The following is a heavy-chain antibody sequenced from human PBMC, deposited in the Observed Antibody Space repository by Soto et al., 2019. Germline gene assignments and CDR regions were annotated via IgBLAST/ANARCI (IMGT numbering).Heavy chain of an antibody. CDR2: ISWNSGSI. V-gene: IGHV3-9*01. CDR3: ARDARAVAGTDY. Sequence: CAXSGFRFDDYAMHWVRQAPGKGLEWVSGISWNSGSIGYADSVKGRFTISRDNAKNSLYLHLHGLRAEDAALYYCARDARAVAGTDYWGQGTLVTVSS. CDR1: GFRFDDYA. J-gene: IGHJ4*02. D-gene: IGHD6-19*01.